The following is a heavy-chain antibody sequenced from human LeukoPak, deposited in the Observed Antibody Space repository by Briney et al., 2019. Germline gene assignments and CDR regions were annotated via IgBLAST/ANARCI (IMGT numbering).Heavy chain of an antibody. D-gene: IGHD2-15*01. Sequence: GGSLRLSCAASGFTFSQYAMHWVRQAPGKGLEWVAAIWYDGSNDYYVDSVKGRFPISRDNSKNMVSLQMNSLRAEDTAVYYCAREADCSGGTCYRGAFDIWGQGTMVTVSS. CDR3: AREADCSGGTCYRGAFDI. CDR1: GFTFSQYA. CDR2: IWYDGSND. J-gene: IGHJ3*02. V-gene: IGHV3-33*01.